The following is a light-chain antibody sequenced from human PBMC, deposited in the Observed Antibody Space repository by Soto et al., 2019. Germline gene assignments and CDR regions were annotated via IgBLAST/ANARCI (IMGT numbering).Light chain of an antibody. CDR3: QNYNGAPWT. CDR2: AAS. V-gene: IGKV1-27*01. Sequence: DIQMTQSPSSLSASVGDRVTITCRASQDLSNYLAWYQQKPGKVPKLLIYAASTLHSGVPSRFSGSGSGPDLTLTISGLQPEDVANYYCQNYNGAPWTFGQGTKVEIE. J-gene: IGKJ1*01. CDR1: QDLSNY.